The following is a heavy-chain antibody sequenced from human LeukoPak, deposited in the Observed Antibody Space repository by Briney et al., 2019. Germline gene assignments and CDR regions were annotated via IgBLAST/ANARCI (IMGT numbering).Heavy chain of an antibody. Sequence: SETLSLTCTVSGASISPHYWTWIRQAPGRGLEWIGYVYYNGLTSYNASLRSRLILSVDTARNQVSLKLTSVTAADTAVYYCARGRSPHDYWGQGTLVTVSS. CDR3: ARGRSPHDY. CDR2: VYYNGLT. CDR1: GASISPHY. V-gene: IGHV4-59*11. J-gene: IGHJ4*02.